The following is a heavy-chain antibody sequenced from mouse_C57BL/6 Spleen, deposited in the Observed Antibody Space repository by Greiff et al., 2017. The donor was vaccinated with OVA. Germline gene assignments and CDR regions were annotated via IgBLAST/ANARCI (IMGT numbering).Heavy chain of an antibody. J-gene: IGHJ3*01. CDR1: GYAFSSSW. D-gene: IGHD2-4*01. CDR3: APYIYYDYPGFAY. CDR2: IYPGDGDT. V-gene: IGHV1-82*01. Sequence: QVQLQQSGPELVKPGASVKISCKASGYAFSSSWMNWVKQRPGKGLEWIGRIYPGDGDTNYNRKFKGKATLTADKSSSTAYMQLSSLTSEDSAVYFCAPYIYYDYPGFAYWGQGTLVTVSA.